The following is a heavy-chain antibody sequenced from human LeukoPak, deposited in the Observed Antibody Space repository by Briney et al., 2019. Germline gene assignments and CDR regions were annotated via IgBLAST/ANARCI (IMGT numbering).Heavy chain of an antibody. Sequence: GGSLRLSCAASGFTFSSYNINWVRQAPGKGLEWVSSISNSSSYIYYADSVKGRFTISRDNAKNSLYLQMNSLRAEDTAIYYCARDFFDYWGQGTLVTVSS. J-gene: IGHJ4*02. V-gene: IGHV3-21*01. CDR1: GFTFSSYN. CDR3: ARDFFDY. CDR2: ISNSSSYI.